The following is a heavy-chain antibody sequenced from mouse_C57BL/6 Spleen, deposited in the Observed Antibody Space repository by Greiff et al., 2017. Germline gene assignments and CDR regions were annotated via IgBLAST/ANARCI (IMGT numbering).Heavy chain of an antibody. CDR3: ARHEEEGITTVVDWYFDV. Sequence: QVQLKQSGAELVKPGASVKLSCKASGYTFTEYTIHWVKQRSGQGLEWIGWFYPGSGSIKYNEKFKDKATLTADKSSSTVYMELSRLTSEDSAVYFCARHEEEGITTVVDWYFDVWGTGTTVTVSS. CDR2: FYPGSGSI. CDR1: GYTFTEYT. J-gene: IGHJ1*03. D-gene: IGHD1-1*01. V-gene: IGHV1-62-2*01.